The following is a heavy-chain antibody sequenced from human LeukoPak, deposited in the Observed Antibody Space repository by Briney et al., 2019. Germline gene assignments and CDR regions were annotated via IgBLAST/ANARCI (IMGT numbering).Heavy chain of an antibody. CDR1: GGSLSSTSHY. CDR2: VYYSGST. V-gene: IGHV4-39*07. CDR3: ARQGGITMIVMVIQDGFDI. Sequence: SETLSLTCTVSGGSLSSTSHYWAWIRQPPGKGLEWVGSVYYSGSTYYNPSLKSRVTVSIDMSKNQFSLKLSSVTAADTAMYYCARQGGITMIVMVIQDGFDIWGQGTMVTVSS. D-gene: IGHD3-22*01. J-gene: IGHJ3*02.